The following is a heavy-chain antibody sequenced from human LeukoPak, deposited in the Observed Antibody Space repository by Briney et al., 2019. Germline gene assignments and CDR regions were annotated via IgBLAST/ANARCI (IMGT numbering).Heavy chain of an antibody. V-gene: IGHV1-69*04. CDR3: ARGHPEGVGAFDI. Sequence: ASVKVSCKASGYTFTGYYMHWVRQAPGEGLGWMGRIIPILGIANYAQKFQGRVTITADKSTSTAYMELSSLRSEDTAVYYCARGHPEGVGAFDIWGQGTMVTVSS. CDR2: IIPILGIA. D-gene: IGHD3-10*01. J-gene: IGHJ3*02. CDR1: GYTFTGYY.